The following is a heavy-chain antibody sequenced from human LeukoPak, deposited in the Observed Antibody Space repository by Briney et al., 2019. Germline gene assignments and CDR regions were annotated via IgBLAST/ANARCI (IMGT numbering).Heavy chain of an antibody. CDR1: GDSFTTHW. J-gene: IGHJ3*02. D-gene: IGHD3-10*01. Sequence: GESLQISCQASGDSFTTHWIAWVRQMPGKGLDWMGIIYLDDSDTRYSPSFQGQVTISVEKSIRTAYLQWSSLKASDTAVYYCARPYGSGHDAFDIWGQGTMVTVSS. V-gene: IGHV5-51*01. CDR3: ARPYGSGHDAFDI. CDR2: IYLDDSDT.